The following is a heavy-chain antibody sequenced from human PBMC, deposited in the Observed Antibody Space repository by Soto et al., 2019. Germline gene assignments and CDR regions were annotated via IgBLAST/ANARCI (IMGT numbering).Heavy chain of an antibody. Sequence: SETLSLTCTVSGASISGFYWSWTRKSAGKGLEWIGRIYATGTTDYNPSLKSRVMMSVDTSKKRFSLKLRSVTAADTAVYYCVRDGTKTLRDWFDPWGQGISVTVSS. CDR1: GASISGFY. CDR2: IYATGTT. D-gene: IGHD1-1*01. V-gene: IGHV4-4*07. CDR3: VRDGTKTLRDWFDP. J-gene: IGHJ5*02.